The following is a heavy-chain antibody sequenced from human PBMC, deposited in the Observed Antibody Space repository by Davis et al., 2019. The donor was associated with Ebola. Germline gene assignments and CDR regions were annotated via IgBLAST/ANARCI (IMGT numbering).Heavy chain of an antibody. D-gene: IGHD5-12*01. CDR2: IYHSGST. V-gene: IGHV4-4*02. CDR1: GGSISSSNW. CDR3: ASGSGYDKTFDY. J-gene: IGHJ4*02. Sequence: PSETLSLTCAVSGGSISSSNWWSWVRQPPGKGLEWIGEIYHSGSTNYNPSLKSRVTISVDTSKNQFSLKLSSVTAADTAVYYCASGSGYDKTFDYWGQGTLVTVSS.